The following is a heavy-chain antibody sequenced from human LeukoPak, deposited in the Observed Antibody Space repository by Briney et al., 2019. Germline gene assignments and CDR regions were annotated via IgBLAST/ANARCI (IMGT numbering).Heavy chain of an antibody. V-gene: IGHV3-23*03. CDR1: GFTFSNYA. Sequence: GGSLRLSCAASGFTFSNYAMSWVRQAPGKGLEWVSVIYSGGSTYYADSVKGRFTISRDNSKNTLYLQMNSLRAEDTAVYYCAKIDWTYYYDSSGGAFDIWGQGTMVTVSS. J-gene: IGHJ3*02. CDR3: AKIDWTYYYDSSGGAFDI. CDR2: IYSGGST. D-gene: IGHD3-22*01.